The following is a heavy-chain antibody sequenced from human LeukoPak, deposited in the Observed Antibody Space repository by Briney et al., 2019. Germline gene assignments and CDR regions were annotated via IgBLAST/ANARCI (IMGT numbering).Heavy chain of an antibody. CDR1: GGTLSDYA. CDR3: ARYRDWFDP. J-gene: IGHJ5*02. V-gene: IGHV1-69*13. Sequence: SVKVSCKASGGTLSDYAINWVRQAPGQGLEWMGGIIPMVGTANYGQKFAGRVTIIADESTNTAHMELSGLRSEDTAVYYCARYRDWFDPWGQGTLVTVSS. CDR2: IIPMVGTA.